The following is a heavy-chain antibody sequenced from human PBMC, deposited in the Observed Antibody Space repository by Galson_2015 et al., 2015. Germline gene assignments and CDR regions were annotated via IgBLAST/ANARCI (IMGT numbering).Heavy chain of an antibody. Sequence: SLRLSCAASGFTFSDYSVNWVRQAPGKGLEWFSSIGSSGTYIYYADSVKGRFTVSRDKNSLCLHMNTLRAEDTALYFCARDSGSSNGYYYYSYMDVWGKGTTVTVSS. D-gene: IGHD6-6*01. CDR2: IGSSGTYI. J-gene: IGHJ6*03. CDR3: ARDSGSSNGYYYYSYMDV. V-gene: IGHV3-21*01. CDR1: GFTFSDYS.